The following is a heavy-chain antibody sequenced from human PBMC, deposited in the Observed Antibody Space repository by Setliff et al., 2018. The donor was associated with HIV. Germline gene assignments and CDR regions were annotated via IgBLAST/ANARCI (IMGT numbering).Heavy chain of an antibody. D-gene: IGHD6-19*01. J-gene: IGHJ5*02. CDR1: GYTFTTYY. Sequence: ASVKVSCKASGYTFTTYYIHWVRQAPGQGLEWMGILNPSEGTTSFAQKFQGRGTMTRDTSTSTVYMDLSSLRADDTAVYYCVRGYRSAWNSWFDAWGQGTRVTVSS. V-gene: IGHV1-46*01. CDR3: VRGYRSAWNSWFDA. CDR2: LNPSEGTT.